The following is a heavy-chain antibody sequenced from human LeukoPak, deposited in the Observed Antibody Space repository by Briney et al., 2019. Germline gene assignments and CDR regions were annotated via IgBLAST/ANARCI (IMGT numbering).Heavy chain of an antibody. CDR1: GFTFREYS. CDR3: AKGGYTTWFDP. V-gene: IGHV3-23*01. J-gene: IGHJ5*02. CDR2: IRSNGGDT. D-gene: IGHD2-15*01. Sequence: GGSLRLSCAASGFTFREYSMSWVRQAPGNGLEWVSNIRSNGGDTYYTDSVKGRFTISRDNSKNTLYLEMNNLRAGDTAVYYCAKGGYTTWFDPWGQGTLVTVSS.